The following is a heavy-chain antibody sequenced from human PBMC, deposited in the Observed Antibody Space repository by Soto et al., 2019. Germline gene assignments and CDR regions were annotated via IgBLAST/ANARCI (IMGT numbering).Heavy chain of an antibody. CDR1: GITVSNAW. CDR3: TKGGSPLDT. Sequence: EVQLVESGGGLVKPGGSLRLSCAASGITVSNAWMNWVRQAPGKGLEWVGRIRSKADGGITDYPAPVKGRFTISRDDSKNMVHLQIDSMTTEDTAVSYCTKGGSPLDTWGQGTMVTVSS. D-gene: IGHD6-19*01. CDR2: IRSKADGGIT. V-gene: IGHV3-15*07. J-gene: IGHJ3*02.